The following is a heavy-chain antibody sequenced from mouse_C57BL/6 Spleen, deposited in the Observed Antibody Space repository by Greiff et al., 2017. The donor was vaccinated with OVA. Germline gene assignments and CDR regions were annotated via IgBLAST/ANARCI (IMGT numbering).Heavy chain of an antibody. J-gene: IGHJ2*01. CDR1: GYTFTDYY. CDR3: ARTDYGSGFDY. V-gene: IGHV1-26*01. CDR2: INPNNGGT. Sequence: EVQLQQSGPELVKPGASVKISCKASGYTFTDYYMNWVKQSHGKSLEWIGDINPNNGGTSYNQKFKGKATLTVDKSSSTAYMELRSLTSEDSAVYYCARTDYGSGFDYWGQGTTLTVSS. D-gene: IGHD1-1*01.